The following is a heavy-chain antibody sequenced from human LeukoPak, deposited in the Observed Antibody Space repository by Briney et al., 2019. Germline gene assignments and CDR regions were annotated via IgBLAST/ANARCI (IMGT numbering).Heavy chain of an antibody. CDR3: ARETPSDGLERSNMDV. D-gene: IGHD1-1*01. Sequence: PSETLSLTCTASGGSISSYYWSWIRQPPGKGLEWIGYIYYSGSTNYNPSLKSRVTISVDTSKNQFSLKLSSVTAADTAVYYCARETPSDGLERSNMDVWGKGTTVTVSS. CDR2: IYYSGST. CDR1: GGSISSYY. V-gene: IGHV4-59*01. J-gene: IGHJ6*03.